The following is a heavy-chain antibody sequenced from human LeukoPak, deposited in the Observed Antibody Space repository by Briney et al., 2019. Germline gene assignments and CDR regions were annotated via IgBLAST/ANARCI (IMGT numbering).Heavy chain of an antibody. CDR2: INHSGST. Sequence: SETLSLTCAVYGGSFRGYSWIWVRQPQGRRPEWIGEINHSGSTNYNPSLKSRVSVSVDTSKNQVSLKLSSVTAADTAVYYCARGRGGVGYCSGDNCQPTDALDVWGQGTMVTVSS. D-gene: IGHD2-15*01. V-gene: IGHV4-34*01. CDR3: ARGRGGVGYCSGDNCQPTDALDV. J-gene: IGHJ3*01. CDR1: GGSFRGYS.